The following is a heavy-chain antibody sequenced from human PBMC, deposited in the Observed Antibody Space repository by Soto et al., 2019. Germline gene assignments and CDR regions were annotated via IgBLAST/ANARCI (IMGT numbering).Heavy chain of an antibody. V-gene: IGHV3-30*18. Sequence: GGSLRLSCAASGFTFSSYSMHWVRQAPGKGLDWMTFISYDGNNQWYADSVKGRFTISRDNSKNTVYLQMNSLRPEDTAVYFCAKDPFNSSPGTGPGTRGLDYWGQGTPVTVSS. D-gene: IGHD1-1*01. J-gene: IGHJ4*02. CDR2: ISYDGNNQ. CDR1: GFTFSSYS. CDR3: AKDPFNSSPGTGPGTRGLDY.